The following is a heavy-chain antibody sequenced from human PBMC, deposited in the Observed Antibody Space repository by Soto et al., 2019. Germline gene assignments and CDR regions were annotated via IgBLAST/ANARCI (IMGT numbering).Heavy chain of an antibody. Sequence: GASVKVSCKTSGGTFSSYSSSWVRQAPGQGLEWMGGIIPIFGTANYAQKFQGRVTITADESTRTTYMELSSLRSEDTAVYYCAREAEYDSSGYYYLYWGQGTLVTVSS. D-gene: IGHD3-22*01. CDR3: AREAEYDSSGYYYLY. J-gene: IGHJ4*02. CDR2: IIPIFGTA. V-gene: IGHV1-69*13. CDR1: GGTFSSYS.